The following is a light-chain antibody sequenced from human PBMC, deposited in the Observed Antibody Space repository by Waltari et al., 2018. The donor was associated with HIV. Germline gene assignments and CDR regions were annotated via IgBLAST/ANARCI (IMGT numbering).Light chain of an antibody. J-gene: IGLJ3*02. CDR1: RSNIGSNP. Sequence: QSVLTQPTSASGTPGQRVTISCTGSRSNIGSNPVSWFQNLPGTAPKLLIYINAQRPSGVPDRFSGSKSCTSASLAIRGLRSDDEAHYYCAAWDASLSRWVFGGGTKLTVL. V-gene: IGLV1-47*01. CDR3: AAWDASLSRWV. CDR2: INA.